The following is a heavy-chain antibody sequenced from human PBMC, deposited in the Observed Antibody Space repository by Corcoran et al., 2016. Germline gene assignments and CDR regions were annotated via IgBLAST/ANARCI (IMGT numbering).Heavy chain of an antibody. D-gene: IGHD5-12*01. J-gene: IGHJ4*02. CDR2: IWYDGSNK. CDR3: ARDSGYNYYYFDY. V-gene: IGHV3-33*01. Sequence: QVQLVESGGGVVQPGRSLRPSCAASGFTFSSYGMHWVRQAPGKGLEWVAVIWYDGSNKYYADSVKGRFTISRDNSKNTLYLQMNSLRAEDTAVYYCARDSGYNYYYFDYWGQGTLVTVSS. CDR1: GFTFSSYG.